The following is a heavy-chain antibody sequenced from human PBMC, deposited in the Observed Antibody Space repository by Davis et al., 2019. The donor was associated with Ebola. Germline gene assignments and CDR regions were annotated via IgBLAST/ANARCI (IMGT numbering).Heavy chain of an antibody. CDR1: GGSISSSSYY. CDR2: IYYSGST. Sequence: SETLSLTCTVSGGSISSSSYYWGWIRQPPGKGLEWIGSIYYSGSTYYNPSLKSRVTISVDTSKNQFSLKLSSVTAADTAVYYCARWTTVTIYYYGMDVWGQGTTVTVSS. CDR3: ARWTTVTIYYYGMDV. V-gene: IGHV4-39*01. J-gene: IGHJ6*02. D-gene: IGHD4-17*01.